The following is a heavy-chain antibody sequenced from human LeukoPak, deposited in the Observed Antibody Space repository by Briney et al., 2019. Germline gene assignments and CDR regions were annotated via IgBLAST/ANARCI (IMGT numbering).Heavy chain of an antibody. CDR1: GYTFTSYY. CDR2: INPSGGST. CDR3: ARSPDFRGGTLYKWFDP. J-gene: IGHJ5*02. V-gene: IGHV1-46*01. D-gene: IGHD4-23*01. Sequence: ASVKVSCKASGYTFTSYYMHWVRQAPGQGLEWMGIINPSGGSTSYAQKFQGRVTMTRDMSTSTVYMELSSLRSEGTAVYYCARSPDFRGGTLYKWFDPWGQGTLVTVSS.